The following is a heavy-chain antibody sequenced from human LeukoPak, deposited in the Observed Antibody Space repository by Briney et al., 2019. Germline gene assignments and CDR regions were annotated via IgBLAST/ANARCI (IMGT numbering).Heavy chain of an antibody. D-gene: IGHD3-16*02. CDR3: ARDWWGYNYVWGSYRTNWFDP. Sequence: SSETLSLTCTVSGASISSSSYYWGWIRQPPGKGLEWIGSIYYSGSTYYNPSLKSRVTISIDTSKNQFSLKLSSVTAADTAVYYCARDWWGYNYVWGSYRTNWFDPWGQGTLVTVSS. CDR1: GASISSSSYY. J-gene: IGHJ5*02. V-gene: IGHV4-39*07. CDR2: IYYSGST.